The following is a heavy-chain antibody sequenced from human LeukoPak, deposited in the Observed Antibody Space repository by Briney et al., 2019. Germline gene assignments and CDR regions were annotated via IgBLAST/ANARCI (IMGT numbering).Heavy chain of an antibody. J-gene: IGHJ4*02. CDR3: ARTQVWSGYYPYYFDY. Sequence: SETLSLTCAVYGGSFSGYYWSWIRQPPGKGQEWIGEINHSGTTNSNPSLKSRVTISVATSKDQFSLKLSSVTAADTAVYYCARTQVWSGYYPYYFDYWGQGALVTVSS. CDR1: GGSFSGYY. V-gene: IGHV4-34*01. CDR2: INHSGTT. D-gene: IGHD3-3*01.